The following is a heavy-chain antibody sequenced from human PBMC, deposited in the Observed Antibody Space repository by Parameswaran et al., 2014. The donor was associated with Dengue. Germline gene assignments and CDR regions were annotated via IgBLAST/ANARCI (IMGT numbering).Heavy chain of an antibody. CDR3: AKVFGSGNYWEVDAFDF. J-gene: IGHJ3*01. CDR2: NSGSGVTA. V-gene: IGHV3-23*01. Sequence: RWIRQPPGKGLEWVSANSGSGVTANHADSVKGRFTISRDNSKNTVYLQMTSLRAEDTAVYYCAKVFGSGNYWEVDAFDFWGHGTMGHRLL. D-gene: IGHD3-10*01.